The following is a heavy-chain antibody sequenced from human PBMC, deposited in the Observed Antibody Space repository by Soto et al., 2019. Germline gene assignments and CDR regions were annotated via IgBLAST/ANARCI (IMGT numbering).Heavy chain of an antibody. CDR3: ARDWYWTPDY. CDR2: IKSKKDGGTT. Sequence: PGGSLRLSCAASGFTFSSHWMNWVRQAPGKGLEWVGRIKSKKDGGTTDYAAPVTGRFTISRDDSENTLYLQMNSLTSDDTAVYYCARDWYWTPDYCGQGALVTVSS. CDR1: GFTFSSHW. V-gene: IGHV3-15*07. D-gene: IGHD2-8*02. J-gene: IGHJ4*02.